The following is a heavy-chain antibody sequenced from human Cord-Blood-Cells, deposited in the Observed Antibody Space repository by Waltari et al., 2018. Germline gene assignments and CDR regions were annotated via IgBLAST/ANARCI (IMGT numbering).Heavy chain of an antibody. D-gene: IGHD1-1*01. CDR1: GLPFSRYG. J-gene: IGHJ4*02. Sequence: QVQLVESGGGVVQPGRSLRLSCAASGLPFSRYGMPWVRQAPGKGLEWVAVISYDGSNKYYADSVKGRFTISRDNSKNTLYLQMNSLRAEDTAVYYCAKDQTGTLDYWGQGTLVTVSS. CDR3: AKDQTGTLDY. V-gene: IGHV3-30*18. CDR2: ISYDGSNK.